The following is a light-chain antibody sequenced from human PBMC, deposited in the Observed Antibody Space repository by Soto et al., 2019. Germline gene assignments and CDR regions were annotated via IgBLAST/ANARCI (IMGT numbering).Light chain of an antibody. CDR2: GAS. Sequence: EIVMTHFPATLSLSPRERATLSCRASQSVSSNYLAWYQQKPGQAPRLLIYGASSRATGIPDRFSGSGSGTDFTLTISRLEPEDFAVYYCQQRSNWPTITFGQGTRLEIK. CDR3: QQRSNWPTIT. V-gene: IGKV3D-20*02. CDR1: QSVSSNY. J-gene: IGKJ5*01.